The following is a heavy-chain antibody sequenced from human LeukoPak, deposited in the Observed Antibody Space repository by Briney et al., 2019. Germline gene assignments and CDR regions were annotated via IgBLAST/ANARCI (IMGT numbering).Heavy chain of an antibody. V-gene: IGHV3-21*01. Sequence: GGSLRLSCAASGFTFSSYAMSWVRQAPGKGLEWVSAISGSRSYTYYADSVKGRFTISRDNAKNSLYLQMNSLRAEDTAVYYCARTGYGYNYFDYWGQGTLVTVSS. CDR1: GFTFSSYA. CDR2: ISGSRSYT. D-gene: IGHD3-16*01. CDR3: ARTGYGYNYFDY. J-gene: IGHJ4*02.